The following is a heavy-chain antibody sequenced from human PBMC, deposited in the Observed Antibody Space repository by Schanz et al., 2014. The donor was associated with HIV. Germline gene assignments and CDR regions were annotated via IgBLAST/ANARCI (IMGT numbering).Heavy chain of an antibody. CDR1: GFIFSSYG. D-gene: IGHD2-2*01. CDR3: AKAYCSSTICPPPYYYGMDV. CDR2: ISYDGSSK. V-gene: IGHV3-30*18. J-gene: IGHJ6*02. Sequence: QVQPVESGGGVVQLGRSQRLSCAASGFIFSSYGMHWVRQAPGKGLEWVAVISYDGSSKYYADSVQGRFTITRDNSKSTLYLQMNSLRAEDTAVYYCAKAYCSSTICPPPYYYGMDVWGQGTTVIVSS.